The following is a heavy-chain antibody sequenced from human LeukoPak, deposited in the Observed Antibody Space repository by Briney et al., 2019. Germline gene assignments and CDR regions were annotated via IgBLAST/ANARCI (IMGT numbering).Heavy chain of an antibody. CDR1: GFTFSSYG. CDR3: AKDMYTTSSWYRYFDY. D-gene: IGHD6-13*01. CDR2: ISYDGSNK. J-gene: IGHJ4*02. V-gene: IGHV3-30*18. Sequence: GGSLRLSCAASGFTFSSYGMHWVRQAPGKGLEWVAVISYDGSNKYYADSVKGRFTISRDNSKNTLYLQMNSLRAEDTAVYYCAKDMYTTSSWYRYFDYWGQGTLVTVSS.